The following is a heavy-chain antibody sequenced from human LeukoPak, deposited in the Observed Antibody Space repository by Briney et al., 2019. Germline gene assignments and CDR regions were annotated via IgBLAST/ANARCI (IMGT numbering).Heavy chain of an antibody. Sequence: ASVKVSCKVSGYTLTELSMHWVRQAPGKGLEWMGGFDPEDGETIYAQKFQGRVTMTEDTSTDTAYMELSSLRTEDTAVYYCATAGRGGSYKTFDYWGQGTLVTVSS. V-gene: IGHV1-24*01. CDR3: ATAGRGGSYKTFDY. CDR1: GYTLTELS. CDR2: FDPEDGET. J-gene: IGHJ4*02. D-gene: IGHD1-26*01.